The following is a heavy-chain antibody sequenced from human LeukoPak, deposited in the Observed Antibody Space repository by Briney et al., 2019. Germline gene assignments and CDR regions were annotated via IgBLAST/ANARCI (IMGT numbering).Heavy chain of an antibody. D-gene: IGHD6-13*01. J-gene: IGHJ4*02. V-gene: IGHV1-69*05. Sequence: SVTVSCKASGGTFSSYAISWVRQAPGQGLEWMGGIIPIFGTANYAQKFQGRVTITTDESTSTAYMELSSLRSEDTAVYYCARGGGIAAAGREYFDYWGQGTLVTVSS. CDR1: GGTFSSYA. CDR2: IIPIFGTA. CDR3: ARGGGIAAAGREYFDY.